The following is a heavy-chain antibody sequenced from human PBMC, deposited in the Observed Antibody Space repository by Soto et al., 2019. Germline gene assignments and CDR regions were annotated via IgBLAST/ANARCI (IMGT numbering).Heavy chain of an antibody. J-gene: IGHJ4*02. Sequence: GGSLRLSCAASKSIFTGYGMHWVRQTPGKGLEWVAVIRFDGTDEHYADSVKGRFTVSRDNSKNMLYLQMNSLRVEDTALYYCARDGIGGTPFRGFLDYCGQRTLVTVSS. V-gene: IGHV3-33*01. D-gene: IGHD1-1*01. CDR2: IRFDGTDE. CDR1: KSIFTGYG. CDR3: ARDGIGGTPFRGFLDY.